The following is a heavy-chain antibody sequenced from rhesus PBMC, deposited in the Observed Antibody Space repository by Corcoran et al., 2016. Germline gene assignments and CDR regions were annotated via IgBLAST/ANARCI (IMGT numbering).Heavy chain of an antibody. CDR1: GFTFSSYG. J-gene: IGHJ4*01. V-gene: IGHV3S5*01. D-gene: IGHD3-34*01. Sequence: EVQLVESGGGLVQPGGSLRLSCAASGFTFSSYGMSWVRQAPGKGLEWVSYISNGGGSTYYADSVKGRFTISRDNSKTALSLQMNSLRAADPAVYYCAKDFIWGDYSFDYWGQGVLVTVSS. CDR2: ISNGGGST. CDR3: AKDFIWGDYSFDY.